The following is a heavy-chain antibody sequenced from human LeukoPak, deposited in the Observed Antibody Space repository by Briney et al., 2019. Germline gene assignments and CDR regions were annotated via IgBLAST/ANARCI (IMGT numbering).Heavy chain of an antibody. CDR1: GFTFSSYG. D-gene: IGHD2-2*01. CDR2: IRYHGSNI. CDR3: AKVLTGYCGSTSCPFDS. J-gene: IGHJ4*02. V-gene: IGHV3-30*02. Sequence: PGGSLRLSCAASGFTFSSYGMHWVRQAPGKGLEWVAYIRYHGSNINYADSVKGRFTISRDNSKDTLFLQMSSLRAEDTAVYYCAKVLTGYCGSTSCPFDSWRQGTPVTVSS.